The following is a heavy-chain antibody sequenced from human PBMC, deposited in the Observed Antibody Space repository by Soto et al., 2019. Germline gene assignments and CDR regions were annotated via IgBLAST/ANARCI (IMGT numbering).Heavy chain of an antibody. CDR3: AKGVSRNFDWSRNDAFDI. V-gene: IGHV3-23*01. D-gene: IGHD3-9*01. Sequence: GGSLRLSCAASGFTFSSYAMSWVRQAPGKGLEWVSAISGSGGSTYYADSVKGRFTISRDNSKNTLYLQMNSLRAEDTAVYYCAKGVSRNFDWSRNDAFDIWGQGTMVTVSS. CDR1: GFTFSSYA. J-gene: IGHJ3*02. CDR2: ISGSGGST.